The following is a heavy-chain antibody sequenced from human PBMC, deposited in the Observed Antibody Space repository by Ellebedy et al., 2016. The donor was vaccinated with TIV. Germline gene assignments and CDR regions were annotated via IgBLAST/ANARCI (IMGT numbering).Heavy chain of an antibody. Sequence: MPGGSLRLSCTVSGGSINDYYWTWIRQAPEKGLEYIGYIYYSGSTNYNPSLRSRVTISVDTSRNQFSLKLTSVTTADTAVYFCARAKAAAGMNYYYDMDVWGQGTTVIVST. CDR3: ARAKAAAGMNYYYDMDV. D-gene: IGHD6-13*01. V-gene: IGHV4-59*01. J-gene: IGHJ6*01. CDR2: IYYSGST. CDR1: GGSINDYY.